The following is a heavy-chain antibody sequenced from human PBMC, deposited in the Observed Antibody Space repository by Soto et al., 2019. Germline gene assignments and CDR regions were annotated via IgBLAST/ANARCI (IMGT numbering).Heavy chain of an antibody. CDR3: ARDRGSSWYSNYYYGMDV. D-gene: IGHD6-13*01. Sequence: PSETLSLTCTVSGGSISSGGYYWSWIRQHPGKGLEWIGYIYYSGSTYYNPSLKSRVTISVDTSKNQFSLKLSSVTAADTAVYYCARDRGSSWYSNYYYGMDVWGQGTTVTVSS. V-gene: IGHV4-31*03. CDR2: IYYSGST. J-gene: IGHJ6*02. CDR1: GGSISSGGYY.